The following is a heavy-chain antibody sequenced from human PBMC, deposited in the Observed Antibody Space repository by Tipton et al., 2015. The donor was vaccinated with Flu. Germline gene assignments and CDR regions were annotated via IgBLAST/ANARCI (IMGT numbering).Heavy chain of an antibody. CDR3: ARLLGSRYSSGWYQGNYWFDP. CDR2: IYPGDSDT. J-gene: IGHJ5*02. V-gene: IGHV5-51*01. Sequence: VQLVQSGAEVKKPGESLKISCKGSGYSFTSYWIGWVRQMPGKGLEWMGIIYPGDSDTRYSPSFQGQVTISADKSISTAYLQWGSLKASDTAMYYCARLLGSRYSSGWYQGNYWFDPWGQGTLVTVSS. CDR1: GYSFTSYW. D-gene: IGHD6-19*01.